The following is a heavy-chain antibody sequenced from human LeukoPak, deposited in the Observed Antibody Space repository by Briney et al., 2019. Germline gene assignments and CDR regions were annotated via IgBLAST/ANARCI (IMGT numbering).Heavy chain of an antibody. CDR2: ISSSGSTI. D-gene: IGHD5-12*01. Sequence: GGSLRLSCAASGFTFSSYEMNWVRQAPGKGLEWVSYISSSGSTIYYADSVKGRFTISRDNAKNSLYLQMNSLRAEDTAVHYCARERGYSGHNSDWGQGTLVTVSS. CDR3: ARERGYSGHNSD. V-gene: IGHV3-48*03. J-gene: IGHJ4*02. CDR1: GFTFSSYE.